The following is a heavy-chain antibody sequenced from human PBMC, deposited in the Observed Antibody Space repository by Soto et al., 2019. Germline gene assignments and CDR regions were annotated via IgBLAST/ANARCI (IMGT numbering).Heavy chain of an antibody. CDR1: GFTFSNYA. D-gene: IGHD1-26*01. CDR2: ISGSSDNT. Sequence: GGSLRLSCAASGFTFSNYAMSWVRQAPGKGLEWVSSISGSSDNTYYAESVKGRFTISRDNSKNTLYLQMNSLRAEDTAVYFCARIRGTPGAYWGQGTLVTV. J-gene: IGHJ4*02. CDR3: ARIRGTPGAY. V-gene: IGHV3-23*01.